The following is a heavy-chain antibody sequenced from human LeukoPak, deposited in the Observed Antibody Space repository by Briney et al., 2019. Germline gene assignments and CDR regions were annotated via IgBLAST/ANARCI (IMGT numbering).Heavy chain of an antibody. CDR2: ITWNGGNT. CDR1: GFTFDDDA. D-gene: IGHD1-26*01. J-gene: IGHJ4*02. Sequence: TGGSLRLSCAASGFTFDDDAMSWVRQAPGKGLEWVSGITWNGGNTGYADSVKGRFTISRDNAKNSLYLQMNSLRAEDTALYYCARVGSYSFGDYFDYWGQGTLVTVSS. CDR3: ARVGSYSFGDYFDY. V-gene: IGHV3-20*04.